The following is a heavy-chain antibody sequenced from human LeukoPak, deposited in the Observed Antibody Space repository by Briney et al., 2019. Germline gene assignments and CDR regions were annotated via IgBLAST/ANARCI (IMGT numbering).Heavy chain of an antibody. J-gene: IGHJ5*02. CDR3: ARDGGSSGPGWFDP. V-gene: IGHV3-53*01. CDR2: IYTDGST. Sequence: PGGSLRLSCAASGFTVSSNYMSWVRQAPGRGLEWVSVIYTDGSTYYADSVKDRFTISRDNSKNTLYLQLKGLRAEDTAVYYCARDGGSSGPGWFDPWGQGTLVIVSS. CDR1: GFTVSSNY. D-gene: IGHD2-15*01.